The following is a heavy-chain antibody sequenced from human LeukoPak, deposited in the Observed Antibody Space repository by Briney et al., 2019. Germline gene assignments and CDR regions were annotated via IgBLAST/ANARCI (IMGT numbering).Heavy chain of an antibody. CDR1: GFTFSSYS. CDR3: ARDLELGYCSSTSCYT. V-gene: IGHV3-21*01. Sequence: PGGSLRLSCAASGFTFSSYSMNWVRQAPGKGLEWVSSISSSSSYIYYADSVKGRFTISRDNAKNSLHLQMNSLRAEDTAVCYCARDLELGYCSSTSCYTWGQGTMVTVSS. D-gene: IGHD2-2*01. CDR2: ISSSSSYI. J-gene: IGHJ3*02.